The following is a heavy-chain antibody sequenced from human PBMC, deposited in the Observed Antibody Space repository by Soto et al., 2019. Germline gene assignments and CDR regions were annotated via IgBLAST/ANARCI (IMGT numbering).Heavy chain of an antibody. CDR1: GGSFSGYY. V-gene: IGHV4-34*01. J-gene: IGHJ4*02. CDR3: ARSKRPPRYCSGGSCASNFDY. Sequence: SETLSLTCAVYGGSFSGYYWRWIRQPPGKGLEWIGEINHSGSTNYNPSLKSRVTISVDTSKNQFSLKLSSVTAADTAVYYCARSKRPPRYCSGGSCASNFDYWGQGTLVTVS. CDR2: INHSGST. D-gene: IGHD2-15*01.